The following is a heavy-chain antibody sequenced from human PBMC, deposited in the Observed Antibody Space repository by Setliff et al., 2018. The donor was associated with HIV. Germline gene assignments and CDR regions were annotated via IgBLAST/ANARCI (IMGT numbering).Heavy chain of an antibody. D-gene: IGHD3-22*01. CDR1: GYTFSGYY. V-gene: IGHV1-2*02. Sequence: ASVKVSCKASGYTFSGYYMHWVRQAPGQGLEWMGWINPNNGDTNIPQTFQGRVTMTRDTSINTAYMEFSSLRSDDTAVYYCARGARYYDSSGYSIIDYWGQGTLVTVSS. J-gene: IGHJ4*02. CDR2: INPNNGDT. CDR3: ARGARYYDSSGYSIIDY.